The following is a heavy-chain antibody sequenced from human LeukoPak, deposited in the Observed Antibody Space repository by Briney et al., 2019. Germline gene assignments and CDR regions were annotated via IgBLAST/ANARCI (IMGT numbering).Heavy chain of an antibody. V-gene: IGHV3-30*02. Sequence: GGSLRLSCAASGFTFSSYGMHWVRQAPGKGLEWVAFIRYDGSNKYYADSVKGRFTISRDNSKNTLYLQMNSLRAEDTAVYYCAKDPTGYSSGWYEKTYYYYGTDVWGQGTTVTVSS. D-gene: IGHD6-19*01. CDR1: GFTFSSYG. CDR3: AKDPTGYSSGWYEKTYYYYGTDV. J-gene: IGHJ6*02. CDR2: IRYDGSNK.